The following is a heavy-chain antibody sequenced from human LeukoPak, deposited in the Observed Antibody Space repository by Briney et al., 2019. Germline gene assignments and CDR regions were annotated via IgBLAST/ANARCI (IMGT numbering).Heavy chain of an antibody. CDR1: GFTFSSYA. V-gene: IGHV3-64D*06. Sequence: GGSLRLSCSASGFTFSSYAMHWVRQAPGKGLEHVSAINSNGGTTYYADSVKGRFTISRDNSKNTLYLQMSSLRAEDTAVYYCVKRVTATGTGNWYFDLWGRGTLVTVSS. CDR2: INSNGGTT. J-gene: IGHJ2*01. D-gene: IGHD6-13*01. CDR3: VKRVTATGTGNWYFDL.